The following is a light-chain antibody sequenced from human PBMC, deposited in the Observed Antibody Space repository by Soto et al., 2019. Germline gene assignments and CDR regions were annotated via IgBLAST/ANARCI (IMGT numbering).Light chain of an antibody. CDR3: QQLNGYLELT. CDR1: QGISTY. V-gene: IGKV1-9*01. Sequence: DIQLTQSPSFLSASVGDRVTITCRASQGISTYLAWYQQKLGKAPKLLIYDASTLQSGVPSRFSGSRSGTEFTLTISSLQPEDFETYYCQQLNGYLELTFGGGTKVDIK. J-gene: IGKJ4*01. CDR2: DAS.